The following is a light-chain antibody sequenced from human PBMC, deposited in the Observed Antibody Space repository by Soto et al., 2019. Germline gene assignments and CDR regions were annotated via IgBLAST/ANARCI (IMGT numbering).Light chain of an antibody. CDR1: QSLVYSDGNTY. CDR3: MQFAHFPRT. CDR2: QIS. J-gene: IGKJ1*01. Sequence: DVVLTQTPLSSPVTLGQPASISCRSSQSLVYSDGNTYLSWLQQRPGQPLRLLIYQISNRFSGVTDRFSGSGAGTDFTLKISRVEAEDVGVYYCMQFAHFPRTFGQGTKLEI. V-gene: IGKV2-24*01.